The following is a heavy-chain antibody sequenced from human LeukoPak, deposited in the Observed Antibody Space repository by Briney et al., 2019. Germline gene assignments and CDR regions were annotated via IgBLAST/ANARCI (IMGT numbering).Heavy chain of an antibody. CDR3: ARSNSGSYGWFDP. Sequence: SETLSLTCTVSGDSMSGYWGWVRQPAGKGLEWIGRINTSGGTDYNPSLKSRITMSVDTSKNQFSLKLRSMTAADTAVYYCARSNSGSYGWFDPWGQGTLVTVSS. V-gene: IGHV4-4*07. CDR1: GDSMSGY. D-gene: IGHD1-26*01. J-gene: IGHJ5*02. CDR2: INTSGGT.